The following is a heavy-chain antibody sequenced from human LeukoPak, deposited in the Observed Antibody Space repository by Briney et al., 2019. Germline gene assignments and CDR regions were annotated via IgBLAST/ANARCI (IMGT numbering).Heavy chain of an antibody. V-gene: IGHV3-48*01. Sequence: PGGSLRLSCSASGFTFSSYSMNWVRQAPGKGLEWVSYISSSSSTIYYADSVKGRFTISRDNSKNTLYLQMNSLRAEDTAVYYCARVHCITMIVGRCRPYFDYWGQGTLVTVSS. D-gene: IGHD3-22*01. J-gene: IGHJ4*02. CDR2: ISSSSSTI. CDR3: ARVHCITMIVGRCRPYFDY. CDR1: GFTFSSYS.